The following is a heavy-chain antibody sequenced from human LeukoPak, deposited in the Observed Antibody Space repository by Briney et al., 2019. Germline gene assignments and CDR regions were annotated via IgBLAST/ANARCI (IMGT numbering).Heavy chain of an antibody. D-gene: IGHD3-10*01. J-gene: IGHJ5*02. Sequence: SQTLSLTCSVSGGSISSGSYYWSWIRQPAGKGLEWIGRIYTSGSTNYNPSLKSRVTMSVDTSKNQFSLKLSSVTAADTAVYYCAREDLWFGESNWFDPWGQGTLVTVSS. CDR3: AREDLWFGESNWFDP. CDR1: GGSISSGSYY. CDR2: IYTSGST. V-gene: IGHV4-61*02.